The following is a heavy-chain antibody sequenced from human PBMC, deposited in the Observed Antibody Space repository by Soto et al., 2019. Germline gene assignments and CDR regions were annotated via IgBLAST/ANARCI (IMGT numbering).Heavy chain of an antibody. CDR1: GFTFSSYW. CDR3: AKFFVETGGSSGWPWSFHF. CDR2: ISGTGSTT. J-gene: IGHJ4*02. V-gene: IGHV3-23*01. D-gene: IGHD6-25*01. Sequence: PGGSLRLSCAASGFTFSSYWMSWVRQAPGKGLDWVSAISGTGSTTYYADSVKGRFTISRDNSRNTLHLQMNSLRAEDTAIYYCAKFFVETGGSSGWPWSFHFWGQGTLVTVSS.